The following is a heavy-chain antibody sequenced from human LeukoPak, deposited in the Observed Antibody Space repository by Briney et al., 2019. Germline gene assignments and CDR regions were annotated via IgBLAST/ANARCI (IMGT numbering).Heavy chain of an antibody. V-gene: IGHV4-59*08. CDR1: GRSIRSYY. Sequence: AETQSLSCTVSGRSIRSYYWGSIRQPAGDGLEWLLYCHYGESTKYNPSLQGLFTMAADTPMNRFSRKRSSVTAADTPVYSCASRSGSFSDAFDIWGQGTLVTVSS. CDR3: ASRSGSFSDAFDI. CDR2: CHYGEST. D-gene: IGHD3-10*01. J-gene: IGHJ3*02.